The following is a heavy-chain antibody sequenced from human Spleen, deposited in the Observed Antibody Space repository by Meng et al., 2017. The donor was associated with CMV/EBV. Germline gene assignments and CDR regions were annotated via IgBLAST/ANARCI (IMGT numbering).Heavy chain of an antibody. CDR2: ISSSSSYI. Sequence: LSLTGAASGFPFSSYSMNWVRQAPGKGLEWVTSISSSSSYIYYADSVKGRFTISRDNGKNSLYLQMNSLRAEDTAVYYCARRHCSRTSCYDAFFDYWCQGTLVTVSS. CDR3: ARRHCSRTSCYDAFFDY. V-gene: IGHV3-21*01. J-gene: IGHJ4*02. CDR1: GFPFSSYS. D-gene: IGHD2-2*01.